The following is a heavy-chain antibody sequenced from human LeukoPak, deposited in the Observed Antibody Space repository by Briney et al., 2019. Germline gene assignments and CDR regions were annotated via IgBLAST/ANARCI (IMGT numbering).Heavy chain of an antibody. CDR1: GFTVSSNY. Sequence: GGSQRLSCAASGFTVSSNYMSWVRQAPGKGLEWVSVIYSGGSTYYADSVKGRFTISRDNSKNTLYLQMNSLRAEDTAVYYCVRGGGGSYYIDYWGQGTLVTVSS. CDR3: VRGGGGSYYIDY. J-gene: IGHJ4*02. D-gene: IGHD1-26*01. V-gene: IGHV3-66*01. CDR2: IYSGGST.